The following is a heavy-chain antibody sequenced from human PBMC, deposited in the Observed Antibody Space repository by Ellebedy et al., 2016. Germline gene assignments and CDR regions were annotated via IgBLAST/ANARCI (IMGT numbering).Heavy chain of an antibody. CDR3: ARDASGYSSGWYGDY. D-gene: IGHD6-19*01. J-gene: IGHJ4*02. V-gene: IGHV1-18*01. CDR1: GYTFTSYG. Sequence: ASVKVSCKASGYTFTSYGISWVRQAPGQGLEWMGWISAYNGNTNYAQKLQGRVTMTTDTSTSTAYMELRSLRSDDTAVYYCARDASGYSSGWYGDYWGQGTLVTVSS. CDR2: ISAYNGNT.